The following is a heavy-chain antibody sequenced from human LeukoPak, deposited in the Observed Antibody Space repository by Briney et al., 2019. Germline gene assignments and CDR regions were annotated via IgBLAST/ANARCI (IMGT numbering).Heavy chain of an antibody. V-gene: IGHV1-58*01. CDR3: AAAPNIVVVPAVPGDTY. J-gene: IGHJ4*02. D-gene: IGHD2-2*01. Sequence: GASVKVSCTASGFTFTSSAVQWVRQARGQRLEWIGWIVVGSGNTNYAQKFQERVTITRDMSTSTAYMELSSLRSEDTAVYYCAAAPNIVVVPAVPGDTYWGQGTLVTVSS. CDR2: IVVGSGNT. CDR1: GFTFTSSA.